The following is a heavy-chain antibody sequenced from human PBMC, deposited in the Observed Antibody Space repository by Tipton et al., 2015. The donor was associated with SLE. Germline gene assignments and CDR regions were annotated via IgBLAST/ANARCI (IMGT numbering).Heavy chain of an antibody. CDR3: ARDYSGWYESYFDY. CDR2: IYYSGST. V-gene: IGHV4-39*07. J-gene: IGHJ4*02. Sequence: LRLSCTVSGGSISSSSYYWGWIRQPPGKGLEWIGSIYYSGSTYYNPSLKSRVTISVDTSKNQFSLKLSSVTAADTAVYYCARDYSGWYESYFDYWGQGTLVTVSS. CDR1: GGSISSSSYY. D-gene: IGHD6-19*01.